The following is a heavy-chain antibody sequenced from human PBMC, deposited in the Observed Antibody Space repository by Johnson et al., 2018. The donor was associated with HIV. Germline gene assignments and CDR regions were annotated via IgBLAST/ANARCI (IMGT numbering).Heavy chain of an antibody. J-gene: IGHJ3*02. CDR2: ISYDGSNK. CDR1: GFTFSSYA. Sequence: QVQLVESGGGVVQPGRSLRLSCAASGFTFSSYAMHWVRQAPGQGLEWVAVISYDGSNKYYADSVKGRFTISIDNSKNTPYLQMNSLRAEDTAVYYCARGYCSGGSCYSEYAFDIWGQGTMVTVSS. D-gene: IGHD2-15*01. CDR3: ARGYCSGGSCYSEYAFDI. V-gene: IGHV3-30-3*01.